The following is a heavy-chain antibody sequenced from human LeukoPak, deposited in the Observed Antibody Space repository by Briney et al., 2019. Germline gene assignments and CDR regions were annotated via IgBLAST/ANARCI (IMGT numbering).Heavy chain of an antibody. V-gene: IGHV3-30*02. CDR3: VKDEARWLHHGFDY. J-gene: IGHJ4*02. CDR2: IQYDGSEK. CDR1: GFTFSSYG. Sequence: GGSLRLSCAVSGFTFSSYGMHGVRQAPGKGLEWGAFIQYDGSEKYYADSVKGRFTMSRDNSKNTLYLQMNSPRTEDTAVYYCVKDEARWLHHGFDYWGQGTLVTVSS. D-gene: IGHD5-24*01.